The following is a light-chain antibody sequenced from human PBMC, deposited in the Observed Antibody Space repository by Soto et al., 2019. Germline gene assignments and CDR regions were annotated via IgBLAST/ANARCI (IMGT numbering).Light chain of an antibody. CDR3: QQYGDSPFT. J-gene: IGKJ3*01. V-gene: IGKV3-20*01. Sequence: EIVLTQSPGTLSLSPGEGATLSCRASQTVTVNSLAWYQQTPGQTPRLLIYAASTRATGIPDRFNGSGSGTDFFLTISRLEPEDFAMYYCQQYGDSPFTFGPGTKVDI. CDR2: AAS. CDR1: QTVTVNS.